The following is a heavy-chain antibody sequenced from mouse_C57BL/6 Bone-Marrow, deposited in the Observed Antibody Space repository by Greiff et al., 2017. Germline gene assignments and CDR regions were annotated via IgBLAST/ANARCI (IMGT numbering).Heavy chain of an antibody. Sequence: EVKLVESGGGLVKPGGSLKLSCAASGFTFSSYAMSWVRQTPEKRLEWVATISDGGSYTYYPDNVKGRFTISRDNAKNNLYLQMSHLKSEDTAMYYCARDRWLLRRDAMDYWGQGTSVTVSS. V-gene: IGHV5-4*01. CDR3: ARDRWLLRRDAMDY. CDR1: GFTFSSYA. CDR2: ISDGGSYT. D-gene: IGHD2-3*01. J-gene: IGHJ4*01.